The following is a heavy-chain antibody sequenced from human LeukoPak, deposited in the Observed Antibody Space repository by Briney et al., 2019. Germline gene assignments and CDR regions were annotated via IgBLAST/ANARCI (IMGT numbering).Heavy chain of an antibody. CDR3: ASLFYCSGGSCYTTLGDY. D-gene: IGHD2-15*01. Sequence: SETLSLTXAVYGGSFSDYYWSWIRQPPGKGLEWIGEINHSGSTNYNPSLKSRVTISVDTSKNQFSLKLSSVTAADTAVYYCASLFYCSGGSCYTTLGDYWGQGTLVTVSS. J-gene: IGHJ4*02. CDR2: INHSGST. V-gene: IGHV4-34*01. CDR1: GGSFSDYY.